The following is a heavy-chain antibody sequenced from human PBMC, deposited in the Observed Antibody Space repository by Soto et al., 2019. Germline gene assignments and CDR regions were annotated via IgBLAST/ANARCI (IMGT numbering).Heavy chain of an antibody. V-gene: IGHV4-39*07. D-gene: IGHD5-12*01. J-gene: IGHJ2*01. CDR2: IHYSGKT. CDR3: ARVQKPTNSGYDYLVFWYFDL. Sequence: SETLSLTCSVSAGFISGSSNYWGWIRLTPGKGLEWLGSIHYSGKTWDNLSLKGRVNISVDTSKNQFSLNLKSLTAADTAVYYCARVQKPTNSGYDYLVFWYFDLWGRGTLVTVSS. CDR1: AGFISGSSNY.